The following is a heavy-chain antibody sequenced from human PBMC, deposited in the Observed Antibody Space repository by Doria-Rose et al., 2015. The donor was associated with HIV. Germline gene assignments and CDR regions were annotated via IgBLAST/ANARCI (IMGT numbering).Heavy chain of an antibody. J-gene: IGHJ4*02. D-gene: IGHD6-13*01. CDR3: ARIKSSRWYHKYYFDF. V-gene: IGHV2-26*01. CDR1: GVSLSSPGMG. Sequence: QESGPVLVKPTETLTLTCTVSGVSLSSPGMGVSWIRQPPGKALEWLANIFSDVERSYKSSLKSRLSSSRGSAKSKVVLTMTDMDPVDTATYYCARIKSSRWYHKYYFDFWGQGPLVIVSA. CDR2: IFSDVER.